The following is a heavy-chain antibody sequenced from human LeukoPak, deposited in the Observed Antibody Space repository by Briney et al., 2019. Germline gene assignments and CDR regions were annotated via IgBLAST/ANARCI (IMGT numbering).Heavy chain of an antibody. V-gene: IGHV4-34*01. CDR3: ARDECSSTSCYLMS. Sequence: SETLSLTCAVYGGSFSGYYWSWIRQPPGKGLEWIGEINHSGSTNYNPSLKSRVTISVDTSKNQFSLKLSSVTAADTAVYYCARDECSSTSCYLMSWGQGTLVTVSS. CDR1: GGSFSGYY. J-gene: IGHJ4*02. D-gene: IGHD2-2*01. CDR2: INHSGST.